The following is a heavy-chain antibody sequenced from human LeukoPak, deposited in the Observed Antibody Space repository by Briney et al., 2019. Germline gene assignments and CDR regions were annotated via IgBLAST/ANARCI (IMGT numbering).Heavy chain of an antibody. J-gene: IGHJ4*02. V-gene: IGHV3-30*09. CDR1: GFTFSSHA. Sequence: GGSLRLSCAASGFTFSSHAMHWVRQAPGKGLEWVALIAYDGSRKFYADSVKGRFAISRDNSRNTVYLQMSSLTAEDTAVYYCARPSSNWWNDLFFDYWGQGTLVTVSS. D-gene: IGHD1-1*01. CDR2: IAYDGSRK. CDR3: ARPSSNWWNDLFFDY.